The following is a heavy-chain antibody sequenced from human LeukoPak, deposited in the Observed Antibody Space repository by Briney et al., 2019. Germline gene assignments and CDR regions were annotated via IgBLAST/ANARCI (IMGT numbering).Heavy chain of an antibody. CDR3: ARSGECTNGVCWAHYFDY. Sequence: SVEVSCKASGGTFSSYAISWVRQAPGQGLEWMGRIIPIFGTANYAQKFQGRVTITTDESTSTAYMELSRLRSEDTAVYYCARSGECTNGVCWAHYFDYWGQGTLVTVSS. V-gene: IGHV1-69*05. CDR1: GGTFSSYA. CDR2: IIPIFGTA. J-gene: IGHJ4*02. D-gene: IGHD2-8*01.